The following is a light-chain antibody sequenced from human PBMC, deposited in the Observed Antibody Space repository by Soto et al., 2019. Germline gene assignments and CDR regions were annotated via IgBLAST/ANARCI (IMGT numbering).Light chain of an antibody. V-gene: IGLV2-14*01. CDR3: SSYTSSSTLE. J-gene: IGLJ2*01. CDR1: SSDVGGYNY. Sequence: QPVLTQPASVSGSPGQSITISCTGTSSDVGGYNYVSWYQQHPSKAPKLMIYDVSNRPSGVSNRFSGSKSGNTASLTISGLQAEDEADYYCSSYTSSSTLEFGGGTKLTVL. CDR2: DVS.